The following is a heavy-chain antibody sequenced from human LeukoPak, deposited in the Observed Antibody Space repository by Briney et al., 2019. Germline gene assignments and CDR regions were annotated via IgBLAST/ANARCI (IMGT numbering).Heavy chain of an antibody. CDR2: IHYNKTT. J-gene: IGHJ4*02. CDR1: CGFISSSNYY. Sequence: SETLSLSYTVSCGFISSSNYYGGWIREPPGKGLEWIDSIHYNKTTYYNLSLKSHVTISVDTSKHHFSLKLRSVTAADTAVYYCARGPTYQPIDFWGQGTLVTVSS. D-gene: IGHD2-2*01. CDR3: ARGPTYQPIDF. V-gene: IGHV4-39*02.